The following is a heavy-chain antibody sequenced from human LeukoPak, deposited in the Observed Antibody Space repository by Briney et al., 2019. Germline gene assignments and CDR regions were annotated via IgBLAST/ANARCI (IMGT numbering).Heavy chain of an antibody. V-gene: IGHV3-23*01. Sequence: GGSLRLSCAASGFTFSSYAMSWVRQAPGKRLEWVSAISGSGGSTYYADSVKGRFTISRDNSKNTLYLQMNSLRAEDTAVYYCAKQDLGYCSSTSCYFGYWGQGTLVTVSS. CDR1: GFTFSSYA. CDR2: ISGSGGST. D-gene: IGHD2-2*01. J-gene: IGHJ4*02. CDR3: AKQDLGYCSSTSCYFGY.